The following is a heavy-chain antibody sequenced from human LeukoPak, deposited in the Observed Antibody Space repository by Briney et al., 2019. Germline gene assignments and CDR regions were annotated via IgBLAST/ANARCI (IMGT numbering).Heavy chain of an antibody. J-gene: IGHJ3*02. CDR1: GGSISSGGYY. CDR3: ARFTPGEYCSSTSCYRNAFDI. CDR2: IYHSGST. V-gene: IGHV4-30-2*01. D-gene: IGHD2-2*01. Sequence: PSETLSLTCTVSGGSISSGGYYWSWIRQPPGKGLEWIGYIYHSGSTYYNPSLKSRVTISVDRSKNQFSLKLSSVTAADTAVYYCARFTPGEYCSSTSCYRNAFDIWGQGTMVTVSS.